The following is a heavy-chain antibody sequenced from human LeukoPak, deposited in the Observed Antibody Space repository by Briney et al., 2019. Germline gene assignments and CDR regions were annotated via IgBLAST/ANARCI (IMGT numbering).Heavy chain of an antibody. V-gene: IGHV4-4*07. Sequence: SETLSLTCTVSGASISSYYWSWIRQPAGKALEWIGRIYVTGSTNYNPSLKSRVTILVDTSKNQVSLKLSSVTAADTAVYFCARDWGVGGRPGYMDVWGKGTTVTVSS. D-gene: IGHD6-6*01. CDR3: ARDWGVGGRPGYMDV. CDR2: IYVTGST. J-gene: IGHJ6*03. CDR1: GASISSYY.